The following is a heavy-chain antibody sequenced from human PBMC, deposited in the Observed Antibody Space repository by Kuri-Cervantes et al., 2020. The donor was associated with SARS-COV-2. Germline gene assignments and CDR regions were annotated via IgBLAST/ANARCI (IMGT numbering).Heavy chain of an antibody. CDR2: ISYDGSNK. CDR1: GFTFSSYS. D-gene: IGHD1-26*01. J-gene: IGHJ4*02. Sequence: GESLKISCAASGFTFSSYSMNWVRQAPGKGLEWVAVISYDGSNKYYADSVKGRFTISRDNSKNTLYLQMNSLRAEDTAVYYCAKGSATSVWGQGTLVTCYS. CDR3: AKGSATSV. V-gene: IGHV3-30*18.